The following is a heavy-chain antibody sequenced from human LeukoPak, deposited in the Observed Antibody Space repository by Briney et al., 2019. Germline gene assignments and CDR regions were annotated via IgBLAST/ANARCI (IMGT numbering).Heavy chain of an antibody. V-gene: IGHV3-48*01. D-gene: IGHD5-18*01. CDR3: ARAPDTDMFKYVFNLYGMDV. Sequence: GGSLRLSCAASGFTFSSYSMYWVRQAPGKGLEWVSYISSSSSSIYYADSVKGQFTISRDNAKNSLYLQMNSLRAEDTAVYYCARAPDTDMFKYVFNLYGMDVWGQGTTVTVSS. CDR2: ISSSSSSI. J-gene: IGHJ6*02. CDR1: GFTFSSYS.